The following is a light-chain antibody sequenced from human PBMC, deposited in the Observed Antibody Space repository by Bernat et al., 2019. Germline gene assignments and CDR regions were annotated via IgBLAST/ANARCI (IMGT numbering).Light chain of an antibody. CDR1: QSISSY. CDR2: AAS. CDR3: QQSYRTPLT. Sequence: DIQMTQSPSSLSASVGDRVTITCRASQSISSYLNWYQQKPGKAPKLLIYAASSLQSGVQSRFSGSGSGTDFTLTISSLQPEDFATYYCQQSYRTPLTFGRGTKVDIK. J-gene: IGKJ3*01. V-gene: IGKV1-39*01.